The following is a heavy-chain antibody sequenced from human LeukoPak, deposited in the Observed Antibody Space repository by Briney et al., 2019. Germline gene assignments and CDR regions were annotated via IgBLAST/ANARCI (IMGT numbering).Heavy chain of an antibody. D-gene: IGHD6-13*01. J-gene: IGHJ4*02. CDR2: IYYSGST. Sequence: SETLSLTCTVSGGSIGSTRYYWGWIRQPPGKGLEWIGYIYYSGSTNYNPSLKSRVTISVDTSKNQFSLKLSSVTAADTAVYYCARAYSSSWLFDYWGQGTLVTVSS. CDR3: ARAYSSSWLFDY. V-gene: IGHV4-61*05. CDR1: GGSIGSTRYY.